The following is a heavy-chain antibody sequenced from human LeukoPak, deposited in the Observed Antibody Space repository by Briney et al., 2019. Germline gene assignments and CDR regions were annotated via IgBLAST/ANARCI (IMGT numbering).Heavy chain of an antibody. J-gene: IGHJ4*02. CDR2: IYYSGST. D-gene: IGHD3-10*01. CDR3: ARAAMVRGVITFDY. V-gene: IGHV4-59*01. Sequence: SETLSLTCTVSGGSISSYYWSWIRQPPGKGLEWIGYIYYSGSTNYNPSLKSRVTISVDTSKNQFSLKLSSVTAADTAVYYCARAAMVRGVITFDYWGRGTLVTVSS. CDR1: GGSISSYY.